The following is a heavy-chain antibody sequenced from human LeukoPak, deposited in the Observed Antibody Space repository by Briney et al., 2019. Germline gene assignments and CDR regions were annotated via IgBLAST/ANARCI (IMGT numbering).Heavy chain of an antibody. D-gene: IGHD5-24*01. CDR2: IIPSGHTT. Sequence: GGSLRLSCAASGFTFSSHGMNWVRRAPGKGLEWVSGIIPSGHTTYYADSVRGRFTISRDNSRNTVYLQMNSLRAEDTAVYYCAKDDRWLQFCCWGQGTLVTVSA. CDR1: GFTFSSHG. CDR3: AKDDRWLQFCC. V-gene: IGHV3-23*01. J-gene: IGHJ4*02.